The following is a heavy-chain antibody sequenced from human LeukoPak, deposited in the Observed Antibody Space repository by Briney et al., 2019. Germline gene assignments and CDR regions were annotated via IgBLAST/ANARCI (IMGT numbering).Heavy chain of an antibody. V-gene: IGHV3-74*01. CDR2: INSDGSST. CDR1: GFTFSSYW. D-gene: IGHD6-19*01. J-gene: IGHJ4*02. CDR3: ARDPPGSGWHVPPDY. Sequence: PGGSLRLSCAASGFTFSSYWMHWVRQAPGKGLVWITRINSDGSSTSYADSVKGRFTISRDNAKNTLYLQMNSLRAEDTAVYYCARDPPGSGWHVPPDYWGQGTLVTVSS.